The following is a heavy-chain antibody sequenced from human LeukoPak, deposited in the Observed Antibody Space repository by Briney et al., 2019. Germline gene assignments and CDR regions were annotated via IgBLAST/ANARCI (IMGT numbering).Heavy chain of an antibody. Sequence: GGSLRLSCAASGFTFSSYAMSWVRQAPGKGLEWVSAISSSGAGTYYADSVKGRFTISRDSSKDTLYLQMNSLRAEDTAVYYCAKNGVPTKYYLDYWGQGTLVTVSS. CDR3: AKNGVPTKYYLDY. V-gene: IGHV3-23*01. CDR1: GFTFSSYA. J-gene: IGHJ4*02. D-gene: IGHD2-8*01. CDR2: ISSSGAGT.